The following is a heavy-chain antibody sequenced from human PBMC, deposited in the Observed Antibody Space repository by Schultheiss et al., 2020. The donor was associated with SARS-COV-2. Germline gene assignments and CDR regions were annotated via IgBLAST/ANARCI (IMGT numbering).Heavy chain of an antibody. CDR3: ARDRVQFQVVDAFDI. V-gene: IGHV3-33*08. J-gene: IGHJ3*02. CDR1: GFTFSSYD. CDR2: IWYDGSNK. Sequence: GGSLRLSCAASGFTFSSYDMHWVRQAPGKGLEWVAVIWYDGSNKYYADSVKGRFTISRDNSKNTLYLQMNSLRAEDTAVYYCARDRVQFQVVDAFDIWGQGTMVTVSS. D-gene: IGHD2-15*01.